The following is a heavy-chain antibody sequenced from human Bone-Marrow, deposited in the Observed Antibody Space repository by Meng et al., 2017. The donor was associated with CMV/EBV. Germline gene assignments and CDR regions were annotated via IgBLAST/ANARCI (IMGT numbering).Heavy chain of an antibody. D-gene: IGHD4-17*01. CDR1: GSTVSSNY. CDR2: IYSGDST. J-gene: IGHJ4*02. Sequence: GESPKISCAASGSTVSSNYMSWVRQAPGKGLEWVSVIYSGDSTYYADSVKGQFTISRDNSKNTLYLQMNSLRPEDTAVYYCARLITVTNDFDYWAQGTLVTVPS. V-gene: IGHV3-66*02. CDR3: ARLITVTNDFDY.